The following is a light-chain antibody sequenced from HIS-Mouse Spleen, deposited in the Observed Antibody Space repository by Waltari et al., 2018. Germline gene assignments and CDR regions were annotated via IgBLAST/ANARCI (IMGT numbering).Light chain of an antibody. J-gene: IGLJ2*01. V-gene: IGLV3-10*01. Sequence: SYELTQPPSVSVSPGQTARITCSGDALPKKYAYWYQQKSGQAPVLVIYEDSKRPSGSPGRVAGSSSGTMATLTSSGAQVEDEADYYCYSTDSSGNHRVFGGGTKLTVL. CDR1: ALPKKY. CDR2: EDS. CDR3: YSTDSSGNHRV.